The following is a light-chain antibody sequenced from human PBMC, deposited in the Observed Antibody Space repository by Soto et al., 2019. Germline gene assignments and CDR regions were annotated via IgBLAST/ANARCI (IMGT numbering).Light chain of an antibody. CDR2: GAS. V-gene: IGKV3-20*01. CDR1: QSVSRSF. J-gene: IGKJ1*01. Sequence: EIVLTQSPGTLSLSPGERATLSCRASQSVSRSFLAWYQQNPGQAPRLLIYGASSRATGIPDRFSGSGSGTDFTLTISSLEPQDSAVYFCQQHDTSPRTFGKGTKVEIK. CDR3: QQHDTSPRT.